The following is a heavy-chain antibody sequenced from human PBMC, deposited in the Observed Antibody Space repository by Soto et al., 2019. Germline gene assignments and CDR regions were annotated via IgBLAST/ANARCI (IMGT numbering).Heavy chain of an antibody. D-gene: IGHD3-3*01. J-gene: IGHJ6*02. CDR1: GFTFSSYA. CDR3: AKDQGFLEWLRASGGMDV. CDR2: ISGSGGST. V-gene: IGHV3-23*01. Sequence: GGSLRLSCAASGFTFSSYAMSWVRQAPGKGLEWVSAISGSGGSTYYAYSVKGRFTISRDNSKNTLYLQMNSLRAEDTAVYYCAKDQGFLEWLRASGGMDVWGQGTTVTVSS.